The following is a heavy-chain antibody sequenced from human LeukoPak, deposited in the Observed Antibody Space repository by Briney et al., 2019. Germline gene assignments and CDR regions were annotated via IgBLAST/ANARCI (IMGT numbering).Heavy chain of an antibody. CDR2: ISSSGSTI. D-gene: IGHD6-6*01. CDR3: ARVTPIAAYGY. V-gene: IGHV3-48*03. J-gene: IGHJ4*02. Sequence: GGSLRLSCAASGFTFSSYEMNWVRQAPGKGPEWVSYISSSGSTIYYADSVKGRFTISRDNAKNSLYLQMNSLRAEDTAVYYCARVTPIAAYGYWGQGTLVTVSS. CDR1: GFTFSSYE.